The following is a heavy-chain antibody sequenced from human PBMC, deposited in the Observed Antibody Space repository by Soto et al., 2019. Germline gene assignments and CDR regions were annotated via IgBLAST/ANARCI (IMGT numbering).Heavy chain of an antibody. Sequence: ASVKVSCKASGGTFSSYTISWVRQAPGQGLEWMGRIIPILGIANYAQKFQGRVTITADKSTSTAYMELSSLRSEDTAVYYCARDGYCSGGSCYAFDIWGQGTMVTVSS. CDR2: IIPILGIA. J-gene: IGHJ3*02. CDR3: ARDGYCSGGSCYAFDI. V-gene: IGHV1-69*04. D-gene: IGHD2-15*01. CDR1: GGTFSSYT.